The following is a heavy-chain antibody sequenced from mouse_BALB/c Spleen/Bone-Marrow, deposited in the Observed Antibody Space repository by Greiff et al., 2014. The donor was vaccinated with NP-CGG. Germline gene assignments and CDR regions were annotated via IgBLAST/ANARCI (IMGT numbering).Heavy chain of an antibody. CDR2: IWAGGST. CDR3: ARDPIYYDYDWYFDV. Sequence: VQLVESGPGLVAPSQSLSITCTVSGFSLTSYGVHWVRQPPGKGLEWLGVIWAGGSTNYNSALMSRLSISKDNSKSRVFLKMNSLQTDDTAMYYCARDPIYYDYDWYFDVWGAGTTVTVSS. V-gene: IGHV2-9*02. D-gene: IGHD2-4*01. CDR1: GFSLTSYG. J-gene: IGHJ1*01.